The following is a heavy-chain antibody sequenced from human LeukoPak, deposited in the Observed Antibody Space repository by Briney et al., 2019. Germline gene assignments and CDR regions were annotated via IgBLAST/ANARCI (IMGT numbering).Heavy chain of an antibody. Sequence: GASVKVSCKASGGTFSSYAISWVRQVPGQGLEWVGGIIPIFGTANYAQKFQGRVTITTDESTSTAYMELSSLRSEDTAVYYCARDRGVPAAIPPPRALYYYYMDVWGKGTTVTVSS. V-gene: IGHV1-69*05. J-gene: IGHJ6*03. CDR3: ARDRGVPAAIPPPRALYYYYMDV. D-gene: IGHD2-2*02. CDR2: IIPIFGTA. CDR1: GGTFSSYA.